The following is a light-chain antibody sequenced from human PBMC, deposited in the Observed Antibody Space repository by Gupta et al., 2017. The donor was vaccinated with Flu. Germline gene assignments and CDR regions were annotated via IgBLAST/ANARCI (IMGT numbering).Light chain of an antibody. V-gene: IGKV3-11*01. CDR1: QSVSTY. J-gene: IGKJ4*01. CDR3: QQRNYWPLT. CDR2: DAS. Sequence: EIVLTQSPAALSLSPGERATLSCRASQSVSTYLAWYQQKPGQAPSLLIYDASNRATGIPARFSGSGSGTDFTLTISSLELEDFAVYWCQQRNYWPLTFGGGTKVEIK.